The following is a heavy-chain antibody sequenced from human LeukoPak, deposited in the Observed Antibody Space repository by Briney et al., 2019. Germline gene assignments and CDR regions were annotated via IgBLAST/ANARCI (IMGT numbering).Heavy chain of an antibody. D-gene: IGHD5-18*01. CDR2: ISYDGSNK. V-gene: IGHV3-30*18. CDR1: GFTFSSYG. CDR3: AKVMDTAMVHTGFYDY. J-gene: IGHJ4*02. Sequence: AGGSLRLSCAASGFTFSSYGMHWVRQAPGKGLEWVAVISYDGSNKYYADSVKGRFTISRDNSKNTLYLQMNSLRAEDTAVYYCAKVMDTAMVHTGFYDYWGQGTLVTVSS.